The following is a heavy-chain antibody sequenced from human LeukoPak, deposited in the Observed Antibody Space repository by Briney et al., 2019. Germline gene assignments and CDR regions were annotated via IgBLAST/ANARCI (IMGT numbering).Heavy chain of an antibody. J-gene: IGHJ5*02. CDR1: GFTFSGYG. V-gene: IGHV3-30*02. CDR2: IRYDGSNK. Sequence: PGGSLRLSCAASGFTFSGYGMHWVRQAPGKGLEWVAFIRYDGSNKYYADSVKGRFTISRDNSKNTLYLQMNSLRAEDTAVYYCAKVVRYGSGSYYYNWFDPWGQGTPVTVSS. D-gene: IGHD3-10*01. CDR3: AKVVRYGSGSYYYNWFDP.